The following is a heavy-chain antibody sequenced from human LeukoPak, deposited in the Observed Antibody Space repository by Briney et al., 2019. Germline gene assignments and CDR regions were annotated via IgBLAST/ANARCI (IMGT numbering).Heavy chain of an antibody. V-gene: IGHV3-15*01. J-gene: IGHJ6*02. CDR2: IKSKNDGGTR. D-gene: IGHD2-2*01. Sequence: GGSLRLSCAASGLTFTNAWMRWVRDARGKGREGGGRIKSKNDGGTRDYAAAVKGRFKSSRDDSKNTLYLKMNSLKTEDTAVYYRTTDSTSYYYGMDVWGQATTVTVSS. CDR3: TTDSTSYYYGMDV. CDR1: GLTFTNAW.